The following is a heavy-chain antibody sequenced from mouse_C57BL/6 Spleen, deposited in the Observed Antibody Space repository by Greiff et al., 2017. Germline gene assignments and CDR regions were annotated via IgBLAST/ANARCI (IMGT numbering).Heavy chain of an antibody. CDR2: IWSGGST. Sequence: VQLQQSGPGLVQPSQSLSITCTVSGFSLTSYGVHWVRQSPGKGLAWLGVIWSGGSTDYNAAFISRLSISKDNSKSQVFFKMNSLQADDTAIYYCARKEGGGAWFAYWGQGTLVTVSA. J-gene: IGHJ3*01. V-gene: IGHV2-2*01. CDR1: GFSLTSYG. CDR3: ARKEGGGAWFAY.